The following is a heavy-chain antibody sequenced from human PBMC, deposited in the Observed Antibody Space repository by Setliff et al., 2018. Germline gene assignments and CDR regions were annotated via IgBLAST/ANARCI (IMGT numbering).Heavy chain of an antibody. CDR1: GYNFGTYW. D-gene: IGHD3-10*01. CDR3: ARAPEATSTSYYNPFDS. Sequence: GESLKISCKGSGYNFGTYWINWVRQMPGRGLEWMGRIDPSDSYTNCNPSFQGHVTLSADKSSGTAFLQWSSLKASDTAMYYCARAPEATSTSYYNPFDSWGQGTLVTVSS. CDR2: IDPSDSYT. V-gene: IGHV5-10-1*01. J-gene: IGHJ4*02.